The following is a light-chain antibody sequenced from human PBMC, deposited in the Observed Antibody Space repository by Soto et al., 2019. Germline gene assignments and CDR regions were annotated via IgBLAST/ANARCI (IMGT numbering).Light chain of an antibody. CDR3: QKYYTAPET. CDR1: QGIGNY. CDR2: AAS. J-gene: IGKJ1*01. V-gene: IGKV1-27*01. Sequence: DIQMTQSPSSLSASVGDRVTITCRSSQGIGNYVAWYQQKPGKVPKNLIYAASTLQSGVPSRFSGSGSGTDFTLTISSLQPEDVATYYCQKYYTAPETFGQGTKVEIK.